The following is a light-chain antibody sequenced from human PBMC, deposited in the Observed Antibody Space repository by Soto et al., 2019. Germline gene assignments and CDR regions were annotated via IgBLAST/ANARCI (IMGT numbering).Light chain of an antibody. CDR1: QSVSNNY. CDR3: QQYGSSPS. Sequence: EMVLTQSPGTLSLSPGERATLSCRASQSVSNNYLAWYQQKPGQAPRLLIYGASSRSTGIPDRFSGSGSGTDFTLTISRLEPEGFAVYYCQQYGSSPSFGGGTKVEIK. CDR2: GAS. V-gene: IGKV3-20*01. J-gene: IGKJ4*01.